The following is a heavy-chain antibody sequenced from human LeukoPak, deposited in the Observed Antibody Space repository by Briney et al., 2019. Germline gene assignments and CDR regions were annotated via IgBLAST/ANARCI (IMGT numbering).Heavy chain of an antibody. J-gene: IGHJ4*02. Sequence: PGGSLRLSCAASGFTFSSYAMHWVRQAPGKGLEWVAVVSYGGNTKYYADSVKGRFTISRDNSKSTVFLQMNSLRPEDTAVYFCARGTQITNVNYPLGYWGQGTLVAVSS. CDR3: ARGTQITNVNYPLGY. V-gene: IGHV3-30-3*01. CDR2: VSYGGNTK. D-gene: IGHD5-24*01. CDR1: GFTFSSYA.